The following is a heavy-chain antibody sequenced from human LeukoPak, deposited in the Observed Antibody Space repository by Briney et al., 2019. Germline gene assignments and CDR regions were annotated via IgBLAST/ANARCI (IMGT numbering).Heavy chain of an antibody. Sequence: GLIIPISRATNYAQKFHGRVTMTRDTAISTDYMEVSRMRADGTAVYYCARVVVVPAAPMDVWGKGTTVTVSP. CDR3: ARVVVVPAAPMDV. J-gene: IGHJ6*04. CDR2: IIPISRAT. D-gene: IGHD2-2*01. V-gene: IGHV1-2*02.